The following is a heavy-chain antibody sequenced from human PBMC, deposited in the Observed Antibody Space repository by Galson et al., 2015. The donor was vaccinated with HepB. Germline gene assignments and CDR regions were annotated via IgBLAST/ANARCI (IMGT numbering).Heavy chain of an antibody. V-gene: IGHV3-11*06. CDR2: ISSSSRYT. CDR1: GFNFSDYY. Sequence: SLRLSCAASGFNFSDYYINWIRQAPGKGLEWVSYISSSSRYTNYADSVKGRFTISRDNAKNSLYLQMHSLRAEDTAVYYCARGYGTFYYWGQGTLVTVSS. D-gene: IGHD1-1*01. J-gene: IGHJ4*02. CDR3: ARGYGTFYY.